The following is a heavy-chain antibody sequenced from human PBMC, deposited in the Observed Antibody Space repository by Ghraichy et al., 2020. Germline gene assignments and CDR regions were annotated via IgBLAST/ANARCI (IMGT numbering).Heavy chain of an antibody. CDR2: ISYDGSNK. CDR1: GFTFSSYA. CDR3: ARDCCSSTSCYCGLDV. D-gene: IGHD2-2*01. V-gene: IGHV3-30*04. J-gene: IGHJ6*04. Sequence: GGSLRLSCAASGFTFSSYAMHWVRQAPGKGLEWVAVISYDGSNKYYADSVKGRFTISRDNSKNTLYLQMNSLRAEDTAVYYCARDCCSSTSCYCGLDVWGKGTTVTVSS.